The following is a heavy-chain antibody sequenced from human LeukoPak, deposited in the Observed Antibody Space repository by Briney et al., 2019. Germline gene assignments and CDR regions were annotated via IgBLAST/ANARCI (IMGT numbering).Heavy chain of an antibody. CDR3: ARDTPFGSGSFDY. CDR1: GGSFSGYY. J-gene: IGHJ4*02. Sequence: SETLSLTCAVYGGSFSGYYWSWIRQPPGKGLEWIGEINHSGSTNYNPSLKSRVTISVDKSKNQFSLKLSSVTAADTAVYYCARDTPFGSGSFDYWGQGTLVTVSS. CDR2: INHSGST. D-gene: IGHD3-10*01. V-gene: IGHV4-34*01.